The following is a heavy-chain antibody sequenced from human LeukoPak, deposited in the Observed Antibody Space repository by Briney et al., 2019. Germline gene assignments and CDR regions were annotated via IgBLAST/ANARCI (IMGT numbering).Heavy chain of an antibody. CDR1: GGSISSYY. Sequence: PSETLSLTCTVSGGSISSYYWSWIRQPPGKGLEWIGYIYYSGSTNYNPSLKSRVTISVDTSKNQFSLKLSSVTAADTAVYYCARPPYYDFWSGYYPVRGDAFDIWGQGTMVTVSS. CDR3: ARPPYYDFWSGYYPVRGDAFDI. D-gene: IGHD3-3*01. J-gene: IGHJ3*02. CDR2: IYYSGST. V-gene: IGHV4-59*08.